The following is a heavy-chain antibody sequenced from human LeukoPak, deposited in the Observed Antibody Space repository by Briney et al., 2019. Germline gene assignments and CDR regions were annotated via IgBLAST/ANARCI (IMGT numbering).Heavy chain of an antibody. V-gene: IGHV1-18*01. Sequence: GASVKVSCKASGYTFTSYGISWVRQAPGQGLEWMGWISAYNGSTNYAQKLQGRVTMTTDTSTSTAYMELRSLRSDDTAVYYCARSQLLWFGEFPFFYDYWGRGTLVTVSS. CDR2: ISAYNGST. CDR3: ARSQLLWFGEFPFFYDY. D-gene: IGHD3-10*01. J-gene: IGHJ4*02. CDR1: GYTFTSYG.